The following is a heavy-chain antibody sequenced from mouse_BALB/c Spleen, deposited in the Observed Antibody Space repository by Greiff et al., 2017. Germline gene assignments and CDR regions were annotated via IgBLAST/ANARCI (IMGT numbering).Heavy chain of an antibody. CDR1: GFTFNTYA. CDR3: VGDYCGYGFDY. J-gene: IGHJ3*01. CDR2: IRSKSNNYET. Sequence: VQLVESGGGLVQPKGSLKLSCAASGFTFNTYAMNWVRQAPGKGLEWVARIRSKSNNYETYYADSVKDRCTISRDDSQNMLYLQMNNLKTEDTAVYYCVGDYCGYGFDYWGQGTLVTVSA. V-gene: IGHV10-1*02. D-gene: IGHD1-2*01.